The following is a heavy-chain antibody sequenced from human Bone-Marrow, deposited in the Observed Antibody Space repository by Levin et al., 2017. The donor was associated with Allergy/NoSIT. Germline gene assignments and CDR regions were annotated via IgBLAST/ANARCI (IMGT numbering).Heavy chain of an antibody. CDR3: ARAIPSGGNSYYYYYMDV. J-gene: IGHJ6*03. D-gene: IGHD4-23*01. V-gene: IGHV4-59*01. Sequence: NPSETLSLTFTVSGGSISSYYWTWIRQAPEKRLEWIGYIYYNGKSNYNPSLKTRVSISIDTSKNLFSLSLSSVTAADSAIYYCARAIPSGGNSYYYYYMDVWGKGITVTVSS. CDR2: IYYNGKS. CDR1: GGSISSYY.